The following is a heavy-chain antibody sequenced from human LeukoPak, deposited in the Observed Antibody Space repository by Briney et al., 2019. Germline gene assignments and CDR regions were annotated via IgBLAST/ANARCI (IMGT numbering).Heavy chain of an antibody. D-gene: IGHD3-22*01. CDR3: AKGSYYDSSGSFYFDY. J-gene: IGHJ4*02. CDR2: ISGSGDNI. Sequence: GGSLRLSCAASGFTFSSYAMSWVRQAPGKGLEWVSGISGSGDNIYYADSVKGRFTISRDNSKNTLYVQVNSLGTEDTAAYYCAKGSYYDSSGSFYFDYWGQGTLVTVSS. CDR1: GFTFSSYA. V-gene: IGHV3-23*01.